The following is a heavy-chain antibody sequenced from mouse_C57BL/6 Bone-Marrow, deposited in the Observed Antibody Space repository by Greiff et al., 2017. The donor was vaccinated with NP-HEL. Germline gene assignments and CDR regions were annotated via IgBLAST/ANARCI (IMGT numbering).Heavy chain of an antibody. CDR2: ISSGGDYI. J-gene: IGHJ2*01. Sequence: DVMLVESGEGLVKPGGSLKLSCAASGFTFSSYAMSWVRQTPEKRLEWVAYISSGGDYIYYADTVKGRFTISRDNARNTLYLQMSSLKSEDTAMYYCTRDWDGGYFDYWGQGTTLTVSS. D-gene: IGHD4-1*01. CDR1: GFTFSSYA. CDR3: TRDWDGGYFDY. V-gene: IGHV5-9-1*02.